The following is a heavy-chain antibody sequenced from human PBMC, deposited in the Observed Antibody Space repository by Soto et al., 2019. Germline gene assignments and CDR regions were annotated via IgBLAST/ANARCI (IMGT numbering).Heavy chain of an antibody. Sequence: SETLSHTWPLSFGSVSSGSYDLSLLLQPPWKVLEWIGYIYYSGSTNYNPSLKSRVTISVDTSKNQFSLKLSSVTAADTAVYYCASLRGYSGYDCEYWGQGTLVTVSS. CDR2: IYYSGST. D-gene: IGHD5-12*01. CDR1: FGSVSSGSYD. CDR3: ASLRGYSGYDCEY. V-gene: IGHV4-61*01. J-gene: IGHJ4*02.